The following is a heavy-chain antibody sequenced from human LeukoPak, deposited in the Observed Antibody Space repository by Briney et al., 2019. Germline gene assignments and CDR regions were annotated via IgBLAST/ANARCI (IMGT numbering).Heavy chain of an antibody. CDR1: GGSFSGYY. J-gene: IGHJ3*02. CDR2: INHGGST. V-gene: IGHV4-34*01. CDR3: ARRGSDYVWGSYRYTAAFDI. D-gene: IGHD3-16*02. Sequence: PSETLSLTCAVYGGSFSGYYWSWIRPPPGKGLEWIGEINHGGSTNYNPSLKSRVTISVDPSKNQFSLKLSSVTAADTAVYYCARRGSDYVWGSYRYTAAFDIWGQGTMVTVSS.